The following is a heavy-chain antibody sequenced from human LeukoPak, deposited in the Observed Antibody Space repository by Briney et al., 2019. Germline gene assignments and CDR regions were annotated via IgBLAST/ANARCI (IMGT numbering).Heavy chain of an antibody. J-gene: IGHJ4*02. V-gene: IGHV4-39*02. CDR3: ARDTIPPRNATEQKTGTYY. Sequence: SETLSLTCTVSGGSITTSSYYWAWIRQPPGKGLQWIGSIYYRGNTYYNPSLKSRVTMSVDTSKNQFSLRLTSVTAADTALYYCARDTIPPRNATEQKTGTYYWGQGTLVTVSS. CDR2: IYYRGNT. D-gene: IGHD7-27*01. CDR1: GGSITTSSYY.